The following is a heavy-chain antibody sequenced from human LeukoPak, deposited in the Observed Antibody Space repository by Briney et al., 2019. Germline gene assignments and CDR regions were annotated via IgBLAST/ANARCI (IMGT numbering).Heavy chain of an antibody. Sequence: SETLSLTCAVSGGSISSGGYSWSWIRQPPGKGLEWIGYIYHSGSTYYNSSLKSRVTISVDRSKNHFSLNLSSVTAADTAVYYCARAVSPTTVTNDNWFDPWGQGTLVTVSS. CDR3: ARAVSPTTVTNDNWFDP. J-gene: IGHJ5*02. CDR1: GGSISSGGYS. V-gene: IGHV4-30-2*01. D-gene: IGHD4-17*01. CDR2: IYHSGST.